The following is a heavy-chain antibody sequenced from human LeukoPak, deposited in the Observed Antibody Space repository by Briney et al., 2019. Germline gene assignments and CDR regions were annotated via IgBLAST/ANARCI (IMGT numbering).Heavy chain of an antibody. CDR1: GFTFASYG. CDR2: ISYDGSNK. V-gene: IGHV3-30*18. D-gene: IGHD1-1*01. J-gene: IGHJ4*02. CDR3: AKEYKAMSFFDY. Sequence: GRSLRLSCAASGFTFASYGIQWVRQAPGKGLEWVAVISYDGSNKFYADSVKGRFTISRDNSKNTVYLQMNSLRGDDSAVYFCAKEYKAMSFFDYWGQGTLVTASS.